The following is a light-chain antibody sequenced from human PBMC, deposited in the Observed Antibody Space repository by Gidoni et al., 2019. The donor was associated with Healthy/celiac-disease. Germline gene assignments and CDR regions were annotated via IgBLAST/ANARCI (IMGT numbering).Light chain of an antibody. V-gene: IGLV3-19*01. Sequence: SSELTQDPAVSVALGQTVRITCQGDSLRSYYASWYQQKPVQAPVLVIYGKNNRPSGIPDRFSGSSSGNTASLTITGAQAEDEADYYCNSRDSSGNHRDVFGTGTKVTVL. CDR3: NSRDSSGNHRDV. CDR2: GKN. J-gene: IGLJ1*01. CDR1: SLRSYY.